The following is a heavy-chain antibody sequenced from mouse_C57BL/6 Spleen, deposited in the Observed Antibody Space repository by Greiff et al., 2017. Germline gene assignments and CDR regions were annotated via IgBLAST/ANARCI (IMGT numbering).Heavy chain of an antibody. CDR1: GYTFTDYY. V-gene: IGHV1-26*01. D-gene: IGHD1-1*01. CDR2: INPNNGGT. CDR3: ALITTVPDWYFDV. J-gene: IGHJ1*03. Sequence: VQLKQSGPELVKPGASVKISCKASGYTFTDYYMNWVKQSHGKSLEWIGDINPNNGGTSYNQKFKGKATLTVDKSSSTAYMELRSLTSEDSAVYYCALITTVPDWYFDVWGTGTTVTVSS.